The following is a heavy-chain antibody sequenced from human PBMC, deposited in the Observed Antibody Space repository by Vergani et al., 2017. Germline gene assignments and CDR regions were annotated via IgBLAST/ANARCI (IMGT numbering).Heavy chain of an antibody. J-gene: IGHJ5*02. CDR3: ARDRVGANFPSWFDP. Sequence: QVQLQQWGAGLLKPSETLSLTCAVYGGSFSGYYWSWIRQPPGKGLEWIGEINHSGSTNYNPSLKSRVTISVDTSKNQFSLKLSSVTAAHTAVYYCARDRVGANFPSWFDPWGQGTLVTVSS. D-gene: IGHD1-26*01. CDR1: GGSFSGYY. CDR2: INHSGST. V-gene: IGHV4-34*01.